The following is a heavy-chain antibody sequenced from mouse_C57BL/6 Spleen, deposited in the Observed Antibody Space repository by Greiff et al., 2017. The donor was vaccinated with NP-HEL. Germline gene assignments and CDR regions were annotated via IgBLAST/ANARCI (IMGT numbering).Heavy chain of an antibody. CDR2: ISNLAYSI. V-gene: IGHV5-15*01. CDR3: ARQGGEGAMDY. Sequence: EVQVVESGGGLVQPGGSLKLSCAASGFTFSDYGMAWVRQAPRKGPEWVAFISNLAYSIYYADTVTGRFTISRENAKNTLYLEMSSLRSEDTAMYYCARQGGEGAMDYWGQGTSVTVSS. J-gene: IGHJ4*01. CDR1: GFTFSDYG.